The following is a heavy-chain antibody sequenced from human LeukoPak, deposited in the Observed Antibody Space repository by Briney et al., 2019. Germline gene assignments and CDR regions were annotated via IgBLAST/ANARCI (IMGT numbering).Heavy chain of an antibody. D-gene: IGHD6-6*01. CDR1: GGSFSGYY. Sequence: PSETLSLTCAVYGGSFSGYYWSWIRQPPGKGLEWIGEINHSGSTNYNPSLKSRVTISVDTSKNQFSLKLSSVTAADTAVYYCASSYSSSSPSSDYWGQGTLVTVSS. J-gene: IGHJ4*02. V-gene: IGHV4-34*01. CDR2: INHSGST. CDR3: ASSYSSSSPSSDY.